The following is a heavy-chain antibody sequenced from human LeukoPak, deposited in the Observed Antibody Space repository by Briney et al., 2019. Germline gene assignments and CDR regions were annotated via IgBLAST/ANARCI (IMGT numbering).Heavy chain of an antibody. V-gene: IGHV3-23*01. J-gene: IGHJ4*01. CDR3: SKWGVYRGEWRHYADY. CDR2: INHDGGYT. CDR1: GFIFSNYV. D-gene: IGHD2-8*01. Sequence: PGGSLRLSCAASGFIFSNYVMSWVPQAPGKGLEWVSGINHDGGYTHYADSVKGRFTISRDNSRNTLYMQMNSLRAEDTAIYYCSKWGVYRGEWRHYADYWGEGSLVIASP.